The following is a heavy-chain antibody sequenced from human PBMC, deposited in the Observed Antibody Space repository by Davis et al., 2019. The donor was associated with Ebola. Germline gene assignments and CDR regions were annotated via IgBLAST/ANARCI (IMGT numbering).Heavy chain of an antibody. D-gene: IGHD1-26*01. CDR3: ARMARVGATTKDAFDI. CDR2: IDWDDDK. V-gene: IGHV2-70*04. Sequence: SGPTLVKPTQTLTLTCTFPGFSLSTSGMRVSWIRQPPGKALEWLARIDWDDDKFYSTSLKPRLTISKDTSKNQVVLTMTNMNPVDTPTYYCARMARVGATTKDAFDIWGQGTMVTVSS. CDR1: GFSLSTSGMR. J-gene: IGHJ3*02.